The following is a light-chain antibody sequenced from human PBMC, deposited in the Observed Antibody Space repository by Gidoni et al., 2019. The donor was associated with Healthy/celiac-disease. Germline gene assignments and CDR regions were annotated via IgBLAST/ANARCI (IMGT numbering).Light chain of an antibody. V-gene: IGKV3-11*01. CDR1: QTVSSY. J-gene: IGKJ5*01. Sequence: EIVLTQSPATLPLSPGERATLSCRASQTVSSYLAWSQQKPGQAPRLLIYDASNRATGIPARFSGSGSGTDFTLTIGSLEPEDFAVYYCQQRSNWPSITFGQGTRLEIK. CDR2: DAS. CDR3: QQRSNWPSIT.